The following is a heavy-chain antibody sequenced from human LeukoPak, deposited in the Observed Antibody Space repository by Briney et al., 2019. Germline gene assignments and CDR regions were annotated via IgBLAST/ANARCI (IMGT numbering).Heavy chain of an antibody. J-gene: IGHJ4*02. D-gene: IGHD3-16*01. Sequence: SSETLSLTCTVAGGSMSSSSYYWGWIRQSPEKGLEWIGNIFYTGTTSYNPSLKSRVTISVDTSKNQFSLRLTSVTAADTAVYYCARGDNTIGWFDYWGQGTLVTVSS. CDR1: GGSMSSSSYY. CDR2: IFYTGTT. V-gene: IGHV4-39*07. CDR3: ARGDNTIGWFDY.